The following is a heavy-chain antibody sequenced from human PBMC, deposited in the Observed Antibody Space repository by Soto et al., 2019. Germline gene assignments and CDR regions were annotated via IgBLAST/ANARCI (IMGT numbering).Heavy chain of an antibody. V-gene: IGHV3-30*18. J-gene: IGHJ3*02. D-gene: IGHD2-2*01. CDR3: SNDGVPHHAFDI. CDR1: GFTFSSYG. Sequence: QVQLVESGGGVVQPGRSLRLSCAASGFTFSSYGMHWVRQAPGKGLEWVAVISYDGSNKYYADSVKGRFTISRDNSKNTPHLQMNSLRAEDTAVYYCSNDGVPHHAFDIWGQGTMVTVSS. CDR2: ISYDGSNK.